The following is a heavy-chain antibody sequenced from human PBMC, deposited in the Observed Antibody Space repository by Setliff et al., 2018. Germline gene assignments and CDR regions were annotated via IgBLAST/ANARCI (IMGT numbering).Heavy chain of an antibody. Sequence: ASVKVSCKVSGYTLTELSMHWVRQAPGKGLEWMGGFDPEDGETIYAQKFQGRVTMTEDTSTDTAYMELSGLRSEDTAVYYCATAGLRGNWFDPWGQGTLVTVSS. CDR1: GYTLTELS. J-gene: IGHJ5*02. D-gene: IGHD3-16*01. CDR2: FDPEDGET. CDR3: ATAGLRGNWFDP. V-gene: IGHV1-24*01.